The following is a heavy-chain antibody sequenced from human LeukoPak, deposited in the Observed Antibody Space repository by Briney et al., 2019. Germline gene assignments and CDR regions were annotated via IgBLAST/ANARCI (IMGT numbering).Heavy chain of an antibody. D-gene: IGHD3-10*01. V-gene: IGHV4-39*01. CDR2: IYYSGST. CDR3: ARLNYYGSGNYGHLDY. J-gene: IGHJ4*02. CDR1: GGSISSSSYY. Sequence: SETLSLTCTVSGGSISSSSYYWGCIPQPPGKGLECIGSIYYSGSTYYNPSLKSRVTISVDTSKNQFSLKLNSVTAADTAVYYCARLNYYGSGNYGHLDYWGQGTLVTVSS.